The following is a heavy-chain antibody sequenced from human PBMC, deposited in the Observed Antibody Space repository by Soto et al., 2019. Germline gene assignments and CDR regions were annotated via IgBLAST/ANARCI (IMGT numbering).Heavy chain of an antibody. J-gene: IGHJ4*02. CDR2: ISWNGDAT. D-gene: IGHD3-10*01. CDR3: ANLPLYGSGFDC. CDR1: GFTFDDYA. Sequence: EVQLVESGGGLVQPGGSLRLSCAASGFTFDDYAIHWVRQIPGKGLEWVSGISWNGDATGYADSVKGRFTISRDNAKNSPYLQMDSLKTEDTAMYYCANLPLYGSGFDCWGQGTLVTVSS. V-gene: IGHV3-9*01.